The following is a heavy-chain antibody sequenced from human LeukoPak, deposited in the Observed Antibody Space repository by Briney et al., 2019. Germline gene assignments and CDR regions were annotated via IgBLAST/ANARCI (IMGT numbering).Heavy chain of an antibody. CDR1: GGSISSYY. V-gene: IGHV4-59*01. CDR2: IYYSGST. J-gene: IGHJ5*01. D-gene: IGHD6-13*01. Sequence: SETLSLTCTVSGGSISSYYWSWIRQPPGKGLEWIGYIYYSGSTNYNPSLKSRVTISVDTSKNQFSLKLSSVTAADTAVYYCARAGIAAAGTADWFDPWGQGTLVTVSS. CDR3: ARAGIAAAGTADWFDP.